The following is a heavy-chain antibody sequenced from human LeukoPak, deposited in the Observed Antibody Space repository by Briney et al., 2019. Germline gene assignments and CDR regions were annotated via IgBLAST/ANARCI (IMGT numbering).Heavy chain of an antibody. J-gene: IGHJ4*02. V-gene: IGHV3-74*01. CDR1: GFTFSSYS. CDR3: ARDWDSAARPDY. Sequence: GGSLRLSCAASGFTFSSYSMHWVRQAPGKGLVWVSGIDADGSATVYADSVKGRSTISRDNAKNTVFLQMNSLTAEDTAVYYCARDWDSAARPDYWGQGTLVTVSS. CDR2: IDADGSAT. D-gene: IGHD6-6*01.